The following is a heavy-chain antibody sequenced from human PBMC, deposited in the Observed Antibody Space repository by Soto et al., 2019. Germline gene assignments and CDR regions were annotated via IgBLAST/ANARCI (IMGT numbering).Heavy chain of an antibody. CDR1: GYTFTSYG. V-gene: IGHV1-18*01. CDR2: ISAYNGNI. CDR3: ARKWYSSGWYGWFDP. J-gene: IGHJ5*02. Sequence: QVQLVQSGAEVKKPGASVKVSCKASGYTFTSYGISWVRQAPGQGLEWMGWISAYNGNINYEQKLQGRVTMTTDTSTSTAYMDLRSLRSDDTAVYYCARKWYSSGWYGWFDPWGHGTLFTVAS. D-gene: IGHD6-19*01.